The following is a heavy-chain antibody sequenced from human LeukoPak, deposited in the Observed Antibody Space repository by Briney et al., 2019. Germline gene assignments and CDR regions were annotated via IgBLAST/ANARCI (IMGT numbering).Heavy chain of an antibody. Sequence: GGSLRLSCAASGFTFSSYAMSWVRHPPGKGLEWVSAISGNVGSTYYADSVKGRFTVSRANSKNTLYLQMNSLRAEDAAVYYCAKDRGTSRWFFDYWGQGTLVTVSS. D-gene: IGHD6-13*01. CDR2: ISGNVGST. CDR3: AKDRGTSRWFFDY. V-gene: IGHV3-23*01. CDR1: GFTFSSYA. J-gene: IGHJ4*02.